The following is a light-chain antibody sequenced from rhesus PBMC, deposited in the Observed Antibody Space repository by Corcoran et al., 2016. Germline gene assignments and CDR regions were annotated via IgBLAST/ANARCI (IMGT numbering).Light chain of an antibody. V-gene: IGKV1-44*02. Sequence: DIQMTQSPSSLSASVGDRVTITCRASQTISSFLAWYKQKPGIVPKLLIYAASSLESGVPSRFSGDGSGTEFTLTISSLQPEDFATYSCRQHNSHPRTFGQGTKVEIK. CDR2: AAS. J-gene: IGKJ1*01. CDR1: QTISSF. CDR3: RQHNSHPRT.